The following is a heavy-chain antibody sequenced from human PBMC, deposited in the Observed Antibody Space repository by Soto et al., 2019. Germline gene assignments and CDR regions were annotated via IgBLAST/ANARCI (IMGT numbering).Heavy chain of an antibody. J-gene: IGHJ6*02. CDR2: IYHSGST. CDR3: AGGRSKQWLDEYYYYYGMDV. D-gene: IGHD6-19*01. Sequence: PSETLSLTCAVSGGSISSSNWWGWVRQPPGKGLEWIGEIYHSGSTNYNPSLKSRVTISVDKSKNQFSLKLSSVTAADTAVYYCAGGRSKQWLDEYYYYYGMDVWGQGTTVTVSS. V-gene: IGHV4-4*02. CDR1: GGSISSSNW.